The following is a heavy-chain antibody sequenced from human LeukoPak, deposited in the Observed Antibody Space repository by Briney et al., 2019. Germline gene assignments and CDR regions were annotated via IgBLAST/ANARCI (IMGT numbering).Heavy chain of an antibody. CDR2: IYYSGST. Sequence: SETLSLTCTVSGGSISSYYWSWIRQPPGKGLEWVGYIYYSGSTNYNPSLKSRVTISVKTSKNQFSLKLSSVTAADTAVYYCARRHYYGSGSFYYMDVWGKGTTVTISS. J-gene: IGHJ6*03. CDR1: GGSISSYY. D-gene: IGHD3-10*01. CDR3: ARRHYYGSGSFYYMDV. V-gene: IGHV4-59*01.